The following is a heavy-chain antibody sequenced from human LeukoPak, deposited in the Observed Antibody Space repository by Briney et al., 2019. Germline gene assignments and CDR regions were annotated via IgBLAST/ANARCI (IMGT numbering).Heavy chain of an antibody. CDR3: ARDREYGWYHHYRLDV. V-gene: IGHV3-64*01. D-gene: IGHD2-8*02. Sequence: GGSLRLSCAASGFTFSSYVMYWVRQAPGKGLEYVSAISSNGGSTYYANSVQGRFTISRDNSKNTLYLQMGSLRAEDMAVYYCARDREYGWYHHYRLDVWEKEPTLTVTS. J-gene: IGHJ6*04. CDR2: ISSNGGST. CDR1: GFTFSSYV.